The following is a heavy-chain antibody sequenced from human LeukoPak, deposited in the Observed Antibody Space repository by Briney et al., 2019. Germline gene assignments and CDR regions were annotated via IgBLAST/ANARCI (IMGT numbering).Heavy chain of an antibody. Sequence: PGGSLRLSCAASGFTFSNYAMSWVRQAPGKGLEWVSDINGSGGRTYYADSVKGRFTISRDNSKNTPYLQMNSLRAEDTAVYYCAELGITMIGGVWGKGTTVTISS. CDR3: AELGITMIGGV. CDR1: GFTFSNYA. D-gene: IGHD3-10*02. CDR2: INGSGGRT. J-gene: IGHJ6*04. V-gene: IGHV3-23*01.